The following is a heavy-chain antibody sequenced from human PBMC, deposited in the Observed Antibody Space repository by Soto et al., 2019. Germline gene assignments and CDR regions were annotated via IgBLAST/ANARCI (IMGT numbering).Heavy chain of an antibody. CDR1: DGSFSAYY. V-gene: IGHV4-34*01. CDR3: ARGDKTTVVRGLIKNYFDP. J-gene: IGHJ5*02. D-gene: IGHD3-10*01. CDR2: ISHTGSA. Sequence: SETLSLTCAVYDGSFSAYYWSWLRQPPGKGLEWIGEISHTGSANYYPSLKSRVTISVDTSKNQFSLKLSSVTAADTAVYYCARGDKTTVVRGLIKNYFDPWGPGTLVTVSS.